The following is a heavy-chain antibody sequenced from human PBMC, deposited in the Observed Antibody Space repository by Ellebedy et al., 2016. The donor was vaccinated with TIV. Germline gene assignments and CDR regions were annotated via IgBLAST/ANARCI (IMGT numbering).Heavy chain of an antibody. CDR3: AKRQGAEKVWDY. Sequence: GESLKISXAASGFTFSNYAMHWVRQAPGKGLEWVAGITYDGSNKYNADSVKGRFTISRDNSKNTLYLQMNSLRAEDTAVYYCAKRQGAEKVWDYWGQGTLVTVSS. CDR1: GFTFSNYA. D-gene: IGHD3-16*01. V-gene: IGHV3-30-3*02. CDR2: ITYDGSNK. J-gene: IGHJ4*02.